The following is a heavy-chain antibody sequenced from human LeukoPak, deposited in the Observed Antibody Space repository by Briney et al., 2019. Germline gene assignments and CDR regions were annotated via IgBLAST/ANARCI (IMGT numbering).Heavy chain of an antibody. J-gene: IGHJ3*02. D-gene: IGHD3-10*01. CDR2: IKQDGSEK. CDR1: GFIFKKYW. V-gene: IGHV3-7*01. CDR3: ARVAPWFGELYNDAFDI. Sequence: PGGSLRLSCAASGFIFKKYWMNWVRQAPGKGLEWVANIKQDGSEKYYVDSVKGRFTISRDNAKNSLYLQMNSLRAEDTAVYYCARVAPWFGELYNDAFDIWGQGTMVTVSS.